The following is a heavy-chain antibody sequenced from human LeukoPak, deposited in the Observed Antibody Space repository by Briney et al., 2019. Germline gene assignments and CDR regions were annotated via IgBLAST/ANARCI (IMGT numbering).Heavy chain of an antibody. V-gene: IGHV1-2*02. Sequence: ASVKVSCKASGYTFTCYYMHWVRQAPGQGLEWMGWINPNSGGTNYAQKFQGRVTMTRDTSISTAYMELSRLRSEDTAVYYCARGFLVPAAIDEYYFDYWGQGTLVTVSS. CDR1: GYTFTCYY. CDR2: INPNSGGT. D-gene: IGHD2-2*02. J-gene: IGHJ4*02. CDR3: ARGFLVPAAIDEYYFDY.